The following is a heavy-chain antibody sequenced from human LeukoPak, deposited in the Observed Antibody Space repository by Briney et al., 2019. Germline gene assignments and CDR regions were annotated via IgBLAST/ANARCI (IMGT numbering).Heavy chain of an antibody. CDR3: ARVLLARSIAAAGN. J-gene: IGHJ4*02. D-gene: IGHD6-13*01. V-gene: IGHV1-18*01. CDR2: ISAYNGNT. Sequence: GASVKVSCKASGGTFSSYAISWVRQAPGQGLEWMGGISAYNGNTNYAQKFQGRVTMTRDTSISTAYMELSRLRSDDTAVYYCARVLLARSIAAAGNWGQGTLVTVSS. CDR1: GGTFSSYA.